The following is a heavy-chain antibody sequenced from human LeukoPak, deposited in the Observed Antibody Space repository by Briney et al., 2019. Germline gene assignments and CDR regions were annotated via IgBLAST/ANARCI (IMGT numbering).Heavy chain of an antibody. V-gene: IGHV3-74*01. CDR2: INNDGSGT. CDR1: GFTFSSYW. J-gene: IGHJ6*02. D-gene: IGHD3-10*01. Sequence: PGGSLRLSCAASGFTFSSYWMHWVRQAPGKGLVWVSVINNDGSGTNYADSVKGRSTISRGNAKNTLYLQMTSLGAEDTAVYYCVRGGFGHAMDVWGQGTTVTVSS. CDR3: VRGGFGHAMDV.